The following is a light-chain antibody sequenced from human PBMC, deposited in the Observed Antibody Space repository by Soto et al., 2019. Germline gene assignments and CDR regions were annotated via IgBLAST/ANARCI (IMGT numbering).Light chain of an antibody. CDR1: QDISIF. CDR2: AAS. J-gene: IGKJ1*01. V-gene: IGKV1-39*01. CDR3: QQPYSTLPWT. Sequence: DIQMTQSPSSLSASVGDRVTITCRASQDISIFLNWYQQKQGMAPRVLIDAASNLQSGVPSRFSGSGAGTDFNITISGLQPEDFAIYYCQQPYSTLPWTFGPGTQVDIK.